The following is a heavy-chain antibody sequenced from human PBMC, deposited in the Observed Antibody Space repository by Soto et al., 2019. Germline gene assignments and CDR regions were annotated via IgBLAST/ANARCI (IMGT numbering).Heavy chain of an antibody. CDR2: INSAGDST. V-gene: IGHV3-23*01. CDR3: AKAHPESSGWYYDK. D-gene: IGHD6-19*01. Sequence: GGSLRLSCVASGHTLHSYAMSWVRQAPGKGLEWVSTINSAGDSTYYADSVKGRFTISRDSSRNTLYVQMNSLRAEDTAVYYCAKAHPESSGWYYDKWGKGTLVTVSS. CDR1: GHTLHSYA. J-gene: IGHJ4*02.